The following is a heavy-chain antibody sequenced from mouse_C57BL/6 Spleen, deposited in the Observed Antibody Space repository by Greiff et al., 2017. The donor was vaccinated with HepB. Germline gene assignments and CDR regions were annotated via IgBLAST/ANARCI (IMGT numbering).Heavy chain of an antibody. CDR1: GFSFTSYG. Sequence: VHLVESGPGLVQPSQSLSITCTVSGFSFTSYGVHWVRQSPGKGLEWLGVIWSGGSTDYNAAFISRLSISKDNSKSQVFFKMNSLQADDTAMYYCARSGGSNAAMDYWGQGTSVTVSS. CDR2: IWSGGST. CDR3: ARSGGSNAAMDY. J-gene: IGHJ4*01. V-gene: IGHV2-2*01. D-gene: IGHD2-5*01.